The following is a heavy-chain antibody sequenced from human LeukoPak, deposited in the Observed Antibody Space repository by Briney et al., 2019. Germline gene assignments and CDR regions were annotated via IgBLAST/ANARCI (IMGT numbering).Heavy chain of an antibody. V-gene: IGHV3-23*01. CDR2: MSGSGGSGT. D-gene: IGHD3-22*01. CDR3: AKFDYYDSSGYYNKVLDAFDI. J-gene: IGHJ3*02. CDR1: GFTFSTFA. Sequence: GGSLRLSCAASGFTFSTFAMSWVRQAPGKGLERVSVMSGSGGSGTYYADSVEGRFTISRDNSKNTLFLEMNSLRAEDTAVYYCAKFDYYDSSGYYNKVLDAFDIWGQGTMVTVSS.